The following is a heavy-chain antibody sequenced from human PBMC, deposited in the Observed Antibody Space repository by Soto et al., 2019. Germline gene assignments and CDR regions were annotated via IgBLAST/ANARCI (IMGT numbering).Heavy chain of an antibody. CDR2: VYHSGST. J-gene: IGHJ6*02. CDR1: GGSISSSNW. Sequence: QVQLQESGPGLVKPSGTLSLTCAVSGGSISSSNWWSWVRQPPGKGLEWIGEVYHSGSTNYNPSLKGRVNESVDTSMYHFSLRLSSVDAADTAVYYCARAQTSAPEVVGVAAPDCYGMDDGGQGTTVTVTS. D-gene: IGHD2-15*01. CDR3: ARAQTSAPEVVGVAAPDCYGMDD. V-gene: IGHV4-4*02.